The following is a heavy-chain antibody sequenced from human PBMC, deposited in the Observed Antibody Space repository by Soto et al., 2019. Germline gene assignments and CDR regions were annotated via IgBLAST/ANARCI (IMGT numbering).Heavy chain of an antibody. CDR2: IDPSDSYT. D-gene: IGHD5-12*01. Sequence: GESLKISCKGSGYSFTSYWISWVRQMPGKGLEWMGRIDPSDSYTNYSPSFQGHVTISADMSISTAYLPWSSLKASDTAMYYCASHEGYDQGGMDVWGKGTTVTVSS. CDR3: ASHEGYDQGGMDV. V-gene: IGHV5-10-1*01. CDR1: GYSFTSYW. J-gene: IGHJ6*04.